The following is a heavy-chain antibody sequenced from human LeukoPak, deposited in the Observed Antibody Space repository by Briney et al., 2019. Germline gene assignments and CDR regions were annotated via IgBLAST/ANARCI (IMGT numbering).Heavy chain of an antibody. J-gene: IGHJ4*02. Sequence: GSSVKVSCKASGGTFSNYHINWVRQAPGEGLEWMGGIIPIFDSPNYAQKLQGRVTMTTDTSTSTAYMELRSLRSDDTAVYYCAREGSSSSGLDYWGQGTLVTVSS. CDR3: AREGSSSSGLDY. CDR1: GGTFSNYH. CDR2: IIPIFDSP. D-gene: IGHD6-6*01. V-gene: IGHV1-69*05.